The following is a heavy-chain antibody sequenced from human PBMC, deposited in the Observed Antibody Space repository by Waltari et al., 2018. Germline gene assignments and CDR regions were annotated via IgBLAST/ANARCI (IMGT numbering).Heavy chain of an antibody. D-gene: IGHD6-13*01. J-gene: IGHJ4*02. Sequence: EVQLVESGGGLIQPGGSLRLSCAASGFTVSSNYMSWVRQAPGKGREWVSVIYSGGSTYDADSVKGRFTISRDNSKNTLYLQMNSLRAEDTAVYYCARTQIAAAGLGYWGQGTLVTVSS. CDR3: ARTQIAAAGLGY. V-gene: IGHV3-53*01. CDR2: IYSGGST. CDR1: GFTVSSNY.